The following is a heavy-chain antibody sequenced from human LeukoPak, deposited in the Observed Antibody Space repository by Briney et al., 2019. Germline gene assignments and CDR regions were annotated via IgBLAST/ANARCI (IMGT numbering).Heavy chain of an antibody. V-gene: IGHV3-23*01. CDR1: GFIFSSYA. D-gene: IGHD4/OR15-4a*01. CDR3: AKSRVPGFDF. J-gene: IGHJ4*02. Sequence: QTGGSLRLSCAVSGFIFSSYAVMGAREAPGKGVVWVTVTTANDGTTNYAVTVKGRFTISRDNSKNTLSLQMNTLRAEDTAGYYCAKSRVPGFDFGGQGTLVTVSS. CDR2: TTANDGTT.